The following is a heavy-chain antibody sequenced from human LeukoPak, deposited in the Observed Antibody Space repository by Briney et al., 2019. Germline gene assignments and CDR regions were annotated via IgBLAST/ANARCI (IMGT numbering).Heavy chain of an antibody. V-gene: IGHV1-18*01. CDR3: ARAPSSLDCYVDCYFDP. J-gene: IGHJ5*02. D-gene: IGHD2-21*02. CDR2: NIPFIDST. CDR1: GYIFTGYG. Sequence: ASLKISCKDSGYIFTGYGLAWLRQAPGQDLEWLGTNIPFIDSTKFAQNFKDTVTINKGSCQATVYIFLTDLRPDDTAVYYCARAPSSLDCYVDCYFDPWGQGTLVTVSS.